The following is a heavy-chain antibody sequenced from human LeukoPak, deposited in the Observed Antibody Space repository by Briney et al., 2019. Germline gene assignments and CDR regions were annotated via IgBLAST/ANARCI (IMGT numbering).Heavy chain of an antibody. Sequence: GGSLRLSCAASGFTFSSYAMSWVRQAPGKGLEWVSAISGSGGSTYYADSAKGRFTISRDNSKNTLYLQMNGLRAEDTAVYYCAKDRVLTGYYKRGLDLPNNAFDIWGQGTMVTVSS. CDR1: GFTFSSYA. CDR3: AKDRVLTGYYKRGLDLPNNAFDI. CDR2: ISGSGGST. V-gene: IGHV3-23*01. D-gene: IGHD3-9*01. J-gene: IGHJ3*02.